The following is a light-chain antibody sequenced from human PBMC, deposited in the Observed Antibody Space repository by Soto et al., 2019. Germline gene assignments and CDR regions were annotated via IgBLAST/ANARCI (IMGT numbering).Light chain of an antibody. J-gene: IGKJ1*01. V-gene: IGKV3-20*01. Sequence: EFVMTQSPGTLSLSPGERATLSCRASQSVSSSYLAWYQQKPGQAPRLLIYGASSRATGIPDRFSGSGSGTDFTLTISRLEPEDSAVYYCQQYASSPRTFGQGTKVDIK. CDR1: QSVSSSY. CDR3: QQYASSPRT. CDR2: GAS.